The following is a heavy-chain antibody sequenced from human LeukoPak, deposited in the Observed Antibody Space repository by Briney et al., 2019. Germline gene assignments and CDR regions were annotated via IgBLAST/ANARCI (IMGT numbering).Heavy chain of an antibody. CDR3: AKGPGSNSGYYYVFHS. J-gene: IGHJ4*02. CDR1: GFTFSSYG. CDR2: IRYDGSNK. V-gene: IGHV3-30*02. Sequence: GGSLRLSCAASGFTFSSYGMHWVRQAPGKGLEWVAFIRYDGSNKYYADSVKGRFTISRDNSKNTLFLQTNNLRVEDTAVYYCAKGPGSNSGYYYVFHSWGQGTLVTVSS. D-gene: IGHD3-22*01.